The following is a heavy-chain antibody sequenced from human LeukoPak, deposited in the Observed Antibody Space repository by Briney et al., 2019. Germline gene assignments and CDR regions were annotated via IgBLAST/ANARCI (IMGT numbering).Heavy chain of an antibody. V-gene: IGHV4-61*02. Sequence: SETLSLTCTVSGGSITSGIYYWTWIRQPAGKGLEWIGRIYTSGSTNYNPSLKSRVTISVDTSKNQFSLKLSSVTAADTAVYYCTRLIGERDAFDIWGQGTMVTVSS. CDR2: IYTSGST. CDR1: GGSITSGIYY. D-gene: IGHD2-21*01. CDR3: TRLIGERDAFDI. J-gene: IGHJ3*02.